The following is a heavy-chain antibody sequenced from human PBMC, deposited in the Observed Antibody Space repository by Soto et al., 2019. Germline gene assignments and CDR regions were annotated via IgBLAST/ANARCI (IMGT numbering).Heavy chain of an antibody. CDR1: GYTFTNYC. D-gene: IGHD3-10*01. J-gene: IGHJ5*02. CDR3: ARGVGSGSYYILQYSWFDP. V-gene: IGHV1-18*01. CDR2: ISAYNGNT. Sequence: RASVKVSCKASGYTFTNYCISWVRQAPGQGLEWMGWISAYNGNTKYAQKFQGRVTMTTDTSTSTAYMELRSLRSDDTAVYYCARGVGSGSYYILQYSWFDPWGQG.